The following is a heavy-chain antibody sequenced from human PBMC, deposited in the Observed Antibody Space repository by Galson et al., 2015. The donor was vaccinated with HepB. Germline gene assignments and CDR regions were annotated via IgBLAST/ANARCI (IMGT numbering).Heavy chain of an antibody. CDR3: ARRRSNNHYYHHYYYMDV. D-gene: IGHD1-14*01. V-gene: IGHV6-1*01. CDR2: TYYRSKWYN. Sequence: CAISGDSVSSNSAAWNWIRQSPSRGLEWLGRTYYRSKWYNDYAVSVKSRITINPDTSKNQFSLQLNSVTPEDTAVYYCARRRSNNHYYHHYYYMDVWGKGTTVTVSS. CDR1: GDSVSSNSAA. J-gene: IGHJ6*03.